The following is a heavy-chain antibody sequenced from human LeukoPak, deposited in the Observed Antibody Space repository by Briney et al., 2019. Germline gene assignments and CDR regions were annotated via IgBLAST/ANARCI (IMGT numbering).Heavy chain of an antibody. CDR2: IYHSGSA. D-gene: IGHD2-2*02. J-gene: IGHJ4*02. V-gene: IGHV4-38-2*02. CDR1: GYSITSGYN. CDR3: VRYCSSTTCYTRAVDY. Sequence: PSETLSLTCTVSGYSITSGYNWAWIRQPPGKVLEWIGSIYHSGSAYYNPSLKSQVTISVDTSKNQFSLKLSSVTAADTAVYYCVRYCSSTTCYTRAVDYWGQGTLVTVSS.